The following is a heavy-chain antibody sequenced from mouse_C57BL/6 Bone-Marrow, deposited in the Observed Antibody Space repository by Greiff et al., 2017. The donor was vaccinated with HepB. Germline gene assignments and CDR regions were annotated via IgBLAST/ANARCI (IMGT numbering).Heavy chain of an antibody. V-gene: IGHV1-18*01. CDR2: INPNNGGT. Sequence: EVQLQQSGPELVKPGASVKIPCKASGYTFTDYNMDWVKQSHGKSLEWIGDINPNNGGTIYNQKFKGKATLTVDKSSSTAYMELRSLTSEDTAVYYCARGLAVVAWWYFDVWGTGTTVTVSS. CDR3: ARGLAVVAWWYFDV. J-gene: IGHJ1*03. CDR1: GYTFTDYN. D-gene: IGHD1-1*01.